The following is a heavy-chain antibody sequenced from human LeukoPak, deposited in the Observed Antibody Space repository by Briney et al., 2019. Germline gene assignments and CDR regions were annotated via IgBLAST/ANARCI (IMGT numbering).Heavy chain of an antibody. Sequence: GGSLRLSCADCGLTFSSNSMDWVRQAPGKGLEWVSSISSSSTYIYYADSVRGRFTISRDNAKKSLYLQMDSLRAEDTAVYFCARDRGYGYYYFDYWGQGTLVTVSS. CDR1: GLTFSSNS. V-gene: IGHV3-21*01. J-gene: IGHJ4*02. CDR2: ISSSSTYI. D-gene: IGHD5-12*01. CDR3: ARDRGYGYYYFDY.